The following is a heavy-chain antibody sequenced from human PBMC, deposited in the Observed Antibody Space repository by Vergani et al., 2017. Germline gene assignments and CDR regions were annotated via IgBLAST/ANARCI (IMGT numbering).Heavy chain of an antibody. CDR2: IYYSGST. Sequence: QVQLQESGPGLVKPSETLSLTCTVSGGSISSYYWSWIRQPPGKGLEWIGYIYYSGSTNYNPSLKSRVTISVDTSKNQFSLKLSSVTAADTAVYYCARDHSYYYDSSGYYSRRAFDIWGQGTMVTVSS. D-gene: IGHD3-22*01. J-gene: IGHJ3*02. CDR1: GGSISSYY. V-gene: IGHV4-59*01. CDR3: ARDHSYYYDSSGYYSRRAFDI.